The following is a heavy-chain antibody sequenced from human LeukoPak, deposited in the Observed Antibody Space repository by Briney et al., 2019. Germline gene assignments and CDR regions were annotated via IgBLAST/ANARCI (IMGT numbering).Heavy chain of an antibody. J-gene: IGHJ4*02. CDR1: GFTFDDYA. D-gene: IGHD6-19*01. Sequence: QPGRSLRLSCAASGFTFDDYAMHWVRQAPGKGLEWVSGISWNSGSIGYADSVKGRFTISRDNAKNSLYLQMNSLRAEDTALYYCAKSGNVIAVAANYFDYWGQGTLVTVSS. V-gene: IGHV3-9*01. CDR3: AKSGNVIAVAANYFDY. CDR2: ISWNSGSI.